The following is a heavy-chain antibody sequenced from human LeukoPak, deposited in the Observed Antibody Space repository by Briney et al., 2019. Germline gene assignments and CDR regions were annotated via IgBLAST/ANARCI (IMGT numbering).Heavy chain of an antibody. CDR1: GGTFGNYA. CDR3: AREGPATIIAEVHFDY. J-gene: IGHJ4*02. CDR2: IITILDTA. D-gene: IGHD2-2*01. V-gene: IGHV1-69*13. Sequence: SVKVSCRASGGTFGNYAISWLRQAPGEGLEWMGDIITILDTANYAQKFQGRLTITADESTSTAYMELSSLRSEDTAVYYCAREGPATIIAEVHFDYWGQGTLVTVSS.